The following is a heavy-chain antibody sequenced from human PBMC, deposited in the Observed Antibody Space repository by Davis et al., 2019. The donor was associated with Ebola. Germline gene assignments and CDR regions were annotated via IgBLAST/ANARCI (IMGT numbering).Heavy chain of an antibody. V-gene: IGHV4-39*01. CDR2: IDYTGKT. Sequence: SETLSLTCTVSGDSISSNDYFWAWFRQPPGKGLEWIASIDYTGKTYYLPSLKSRLTLSVDTSKNQVSLKLSSVTAADTALYYCAKFSLTNAWSVLDNWGQGTLVTVSS. D-gene: IGHD3-9*01. CDR1: GDSISSNDYF. J-gene: IGHJ4*02. CDR3: AKFSLTNAWSVLDN.